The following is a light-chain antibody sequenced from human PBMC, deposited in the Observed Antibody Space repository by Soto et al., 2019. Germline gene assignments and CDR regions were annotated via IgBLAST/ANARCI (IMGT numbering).Light chain of an antibody. Sequence: DIQLTQSPSFLSASVGDRVTITCRASQGISTYLAWYQQKSGKAPKLLIYVASTLQSGVPSRFSVSGSGTEFTVTISSLQPEDLAIYYCQQLYSYPYTFGQGTKLEI. CDR3: QQLYSYPYT. CDR1: QGISTY. J-gene: IGKJ2*01. V-gene: IGKV1-9*01. CDR2: VAS.